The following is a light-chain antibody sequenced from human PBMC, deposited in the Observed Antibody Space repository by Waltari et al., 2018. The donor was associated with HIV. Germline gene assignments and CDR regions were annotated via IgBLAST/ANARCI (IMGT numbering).Light chain of an antibody. J-gene: IGLJ2*01. V-gene: IGLV1-40*01. CDR3: QSFDSSLTTSGVI. Sequence: QSALTQPPSASGSPGQSVTISCTGSSSNIGAGYDVHWYQQLPGTAPKLLIYANINRPSGVPDRCSGSKSGSSASLAITGLQAEDEAHYYCQSFDSSLTTSGVIFGGGTKLTVL. CDR2: ANI. CDR1: SSNIGAGYD.